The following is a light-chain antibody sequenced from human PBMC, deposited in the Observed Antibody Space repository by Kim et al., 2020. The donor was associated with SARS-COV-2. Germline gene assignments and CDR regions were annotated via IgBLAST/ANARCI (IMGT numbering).Light chain of an antibody. CDR1: SSDVGGYNY. V-gene: IGLV2-14*03. Sequence: QSALTQPASVSGSPGQSITISCTGTSSDVGGYNYVSWYQQHPGKAPKLMIYDVSNRPSGVSNRFSGSKSGNTASLTISGLRTEDEADYYCSSYTSSSTLEYVFGTGTKVTVL. CDR2: DVS. CDR3: SSYTSSSTLEYV. J-gene: IGLJ1*01.